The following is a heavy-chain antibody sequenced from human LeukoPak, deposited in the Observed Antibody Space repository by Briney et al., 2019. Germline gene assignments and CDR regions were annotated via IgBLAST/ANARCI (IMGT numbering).Heavy chain of an antibody. Sequence: GESLKISGKGSGYSFTNYWISWVRQMHGKGLGWMGRIVPSDSYTNYSPSFQGHVTISADKTIGTAYLQWSSLKASDSAMYYCARARGCNSGDCYADYWGQGTLVTVSS. CDR2: IVPSDSYT. CDR3: ARARGCNSGDCYADY. CDR1: GYSFTNYW. D-gene: IGHD2-21*02. V-gene: IGHV5-10-1*01. J-gene: IGHJ4*02.